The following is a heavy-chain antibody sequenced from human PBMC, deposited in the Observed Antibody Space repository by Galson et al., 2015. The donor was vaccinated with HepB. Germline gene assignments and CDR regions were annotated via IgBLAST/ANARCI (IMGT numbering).Heavy chain of an antibody. J-gene: IGHJ4*02. D-gene: IGHD1-7*01. CDR3: ARSGLNWNYPHDN. V-gene: IGHV3-7*03. CDR1: GFTFSNYW. Sequence: SLRLSCAVSGFTFSNYWMSWVRQAPGKGLEWVANIKKDEREKYYVDSVKGRFTISRDNAKNSLYLQMNSLRAEDTAVYYCARSGLNWNYPHDNWGQGTLVTVSS. CDR2: IKKDEREK.